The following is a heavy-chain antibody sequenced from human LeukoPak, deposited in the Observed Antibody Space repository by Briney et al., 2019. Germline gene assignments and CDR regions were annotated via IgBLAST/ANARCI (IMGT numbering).Heavy chain of an antibody. CDR2: IYPGDSDT. CDR3: ARLGDYGDHFDY. V-gene: IGHV5-51*01. CDR1: GSRFTSYW. D-gene: IGHD4-17*01. Sequence: GASLKISYKGSGSRFTSYWIGWVRQMPGKGLEWMGIIYPGDSDTRYSPSFQGQVIISADKSISTAYLQWSSLKASDTAMYYCARLGDYGDHFDYWGQGTLVTVSS. J-gene: IGHJ4*02.